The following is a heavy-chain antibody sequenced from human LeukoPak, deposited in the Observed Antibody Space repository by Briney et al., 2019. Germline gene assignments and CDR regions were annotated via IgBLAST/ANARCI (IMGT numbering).Heavy chain of an antibody. CDR1: GGSISSYY. D-gene: IGHD6-6*01. CDR2: IYYSGST. Sequence: SETLSLTCTVSGGSISSYYWSWIRQPPGKGLEWIGYIYYSGSTYYNPSLKSRVTKSVDTSKNQFSLKLSSVTAADTAVYYCARGRIYSSSSFYRFDYWGQGTLVTVSS. CDR3: ARGRIYSSSSFYRFDY. V-gene: IGHV4-59*04. J-gene: IGHJ4*02.